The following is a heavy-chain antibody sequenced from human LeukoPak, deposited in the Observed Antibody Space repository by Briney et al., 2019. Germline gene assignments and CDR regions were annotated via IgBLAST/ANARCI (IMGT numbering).Heavy chain of an antibody. CDR3: AREGRFLGVAGREYY. D-gene: IGHD6-19*01. Sequence: PGGSLRLSCAASGFTFSSYAMSWVRQAPGKGLEWVSGISGSGGSTYYADSVKGRFTISRDNSKNTLYLQMNSLRAEDTAVYYCAREGRFLGVAGREYYWGQGTLVTVSS. J-gene: IGHJ4*02. V-gene: IGHV3-23*01. CDR1: GFTFSSYA. CDR2: ISGSGGST.